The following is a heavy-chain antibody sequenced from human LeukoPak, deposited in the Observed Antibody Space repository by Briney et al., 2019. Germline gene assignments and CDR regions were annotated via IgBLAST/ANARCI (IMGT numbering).Heavy chain of an antibody. D-gene: IGHD1-26*01. J-gene: IGHJ4*02. CDR3: VIFIMGTTTTDY. Sequence: PSGTLSLTCDVSGGSISNTNWWSWVRQPPGQGLEWIGEIDQSGSTKYNPSLKSRVTISVDTSKNQFSLNLSSVTDTAVYYCVIFIMGTTTTDYWGQGTLVTVSS. V-gene: IGHV4-4*02. CDR2: IDQSGST. CDR1: GGSISNTNW.